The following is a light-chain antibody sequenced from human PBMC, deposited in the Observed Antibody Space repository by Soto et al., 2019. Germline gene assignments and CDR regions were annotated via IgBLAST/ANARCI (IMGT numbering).Light chain of an antibody. CDR3: QHYHRNMWS. CDR2: GAS. CDR1: QSVGTW. J-gene: IGKJ1*01. Sequence: DIQMTQSPSTLSASVGGRVTITCRASQSVGTWVAWYQQKPGKAPKLLIFGASNLESGVPSRFSGSGSGTEFTLTIATLQPEDFATYFCQHYHRNMWSFGPGTKV. V-gene: IGKV1-5*01.